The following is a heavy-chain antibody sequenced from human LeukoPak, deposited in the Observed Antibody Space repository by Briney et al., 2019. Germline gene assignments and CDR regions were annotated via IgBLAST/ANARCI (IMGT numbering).Heavy chain of an antibody. V-gene: IGHV3-74*03. Sequence: GRTLRLSCAASRFTLCRDWMHCVREAPGKGLMSVSRISLDGSTTLYADSVKGGFTISRDNAKTTFYLQKNSWRAEDPAVYSCTTDLSSNRSMLSVYWGQGALVTDSS. CDR2: ISLDGSTT. CDR3: TTDLSSNRSMLSVY. J-gene: IGHJ4*02. CDR1: RFTLCRDW. D-gene: IGHD2-8*01.